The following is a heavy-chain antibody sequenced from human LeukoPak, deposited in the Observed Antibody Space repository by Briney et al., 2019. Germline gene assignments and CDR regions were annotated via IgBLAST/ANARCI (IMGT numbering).Heavy chain of an antibody. D-gene: IGHD3-9*01. J-gene: IGHJ4*02. V-gene: IGHV1-18*01. CDR1: GYSFTNYG. Sequence: GASVKVSCKTSGYSFTNYGITWVRQAPGQGLEWMGWISGYNSKPFYAQNFQGRVTMTTDTSTSTAYMELRSLTSDDTAVYYCARETYSNILTGTDYWGPGTLVTVSS. CDR2: ISGYNSKP. CDR3: ARETYSNILTGTDY.